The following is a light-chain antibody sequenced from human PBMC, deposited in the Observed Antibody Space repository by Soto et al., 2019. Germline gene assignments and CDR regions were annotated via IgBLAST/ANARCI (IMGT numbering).Light chain of an antibody. CDR2: DAS. Sequence: EIVLTQSPATLSLSPGERATLSFRASQSVSSYLAWYQQKPGQAPRLLIYDASNRATGIPARFSGSGSGTQFTLTISRLQSEDSAVYFCQQNNRWPHITFGQGTRLEIK. CDR1: QSVSSY. CDR3: QQNNRWPHIT. J-gene: IGKJ5*01. V-gene: IGKV3-11*01.